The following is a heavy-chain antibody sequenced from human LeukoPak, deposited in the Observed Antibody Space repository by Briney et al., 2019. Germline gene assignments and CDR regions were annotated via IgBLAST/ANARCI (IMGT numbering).Heavy chain of an antibody. CDR1: GYTFASYS. V-gene: IGHV1-18*01. Sequence: ASVKVSCKASGYTFASYSISWVRQAPGQGLEWMGWISAYNGNTNYAQKLQGRVTMTTDTSTSTAYMELRSLRSDDTAVYYCARERSGYYIDYWGQGTLVTVSS. CDR3: ARERSGYYIDY. CDR2: ISAYNGNT. D-gene: IGHD3-3*01. J-gene: IGHJ4*02.